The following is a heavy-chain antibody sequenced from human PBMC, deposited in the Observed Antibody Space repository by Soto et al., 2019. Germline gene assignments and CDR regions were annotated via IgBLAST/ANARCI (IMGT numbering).Heavy chain of an antibody. CDR1: GFTFSNYA. Sequence: QPGGSLRLSCAASGFTFSNYAMHWVRQAPGKGLEWVAAISYDGGRKYYADSVKGRFTMSRDNSKKMVYLQMNSLRAEDTAVYYCASDRPGGGRSGLDYWGQGNLVTVSS. CDR3: ASDRPGGGRSGLDY. J-gene: IGHJ4*02. CDR2: ISYDGGRK. D-gene: IGHD2-15*01. V-gene: IGHV3-30-3*01.